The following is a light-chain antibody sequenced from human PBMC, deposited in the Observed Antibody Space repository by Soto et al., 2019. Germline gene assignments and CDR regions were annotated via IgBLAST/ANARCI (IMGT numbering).Light chain of an antibody. J-gene: IGKJ1*01. CDR3: QQTYSTPGT. CDR1: QSVSRY. Sequence: DIQMTQSPSSLSASVGDRVTITCRASQSVSRYLNWYQQKPGKAPKLLLYATSSLHNGVPSRFSGSGSGTDFTLPISSLQPDDFASYYCQQTYSTPGTFGRGTKVEIK. CDR2: ATS. V-gene: IGKV1-39*01.